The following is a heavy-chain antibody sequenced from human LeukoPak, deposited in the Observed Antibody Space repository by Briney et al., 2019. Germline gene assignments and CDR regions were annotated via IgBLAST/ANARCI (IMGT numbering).Heavy chain of an antibody. J-gene: IGHJ4*02. CDR1: GYTFTSYG. V-gene: IGHV1-18*01. Sequence: ASVKVSCKASGYTFTSYGIGWVRQAPGQGLEWMGWISAYNGNTNYAQKLQGRVTMTTDTSTSTAYMELRSLRSDDTAVYYCTYGGMVGTHPGNDYWGQGTLVTVSS. D-gene: IGHD4/OR15-4a*01. CDR3: TYGGMVGTHPGNDY. CDR2: ISAYNGNT.